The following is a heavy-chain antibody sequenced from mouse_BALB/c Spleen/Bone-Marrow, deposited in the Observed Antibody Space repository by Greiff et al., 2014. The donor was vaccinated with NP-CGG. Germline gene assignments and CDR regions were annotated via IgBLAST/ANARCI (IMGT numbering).Heavy chain of an antibody. D-gene: IGHD2-5*01. V-gene: IGHV1-14*01. J-gene: IGHJ2*01. CDR1: GYTFTSYV. CDR2: IHPYNDGT. CDR3: ARRYSNYNFGY. Sequence: EVQLQQSGPELVKPGASVKMSCKASGYTFTSYVMHWVKQKPGQGLEWIGYIHPYNDGTKYNEKFKGKATLTSDKSSSTAYMELISLTSEDSAVYYCARRYSNYNFGYWGQGTTLTVSS.